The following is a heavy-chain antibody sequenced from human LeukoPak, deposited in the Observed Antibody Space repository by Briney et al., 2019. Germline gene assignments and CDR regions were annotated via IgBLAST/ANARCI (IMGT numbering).Heavy chain of an antibody. V-gene: IGHV1-18*01. CDR2: TSAYNGNT. D-gene: IGHD2-15*01. CDR3: ARDGGLYCSGGSCYSSYYYYYMDV. J-gene: IGHJ6*03. CDR1: GYTFTIYG. Sequence: ASVTVSCKASGYTFTIYGISWVRQAPGQGRERMGWTSAYNGNTNYAQKLQGRVTMTTDTSTSTAYMELRSLRSDDTAVYYCARDGGLYCSGGSCYSSYYYYYMDVWGKGTTVTVSS.